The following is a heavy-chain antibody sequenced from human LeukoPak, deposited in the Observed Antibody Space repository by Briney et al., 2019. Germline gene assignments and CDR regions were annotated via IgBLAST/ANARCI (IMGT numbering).Heavy chain of an antibody. CDR1: GGSISSSGYY. Sequence: SETLSLTCTVSGGSISSSGYYWSWIRQPAGKALEWIGRINTSGTTNYDPSVKSRVTISVDTSKNQFSLNLSSVTAADTAVYYCARGCRDGYSNYWYFDLWGRGTLVTVSS. J-gene: IGHJ2*01. D-gene: IGHD5-24*01. V-gene: IGHV4-61*02. CDR3: ARGCRDGYSNYWYFDL. CDR2: INTSGTT.